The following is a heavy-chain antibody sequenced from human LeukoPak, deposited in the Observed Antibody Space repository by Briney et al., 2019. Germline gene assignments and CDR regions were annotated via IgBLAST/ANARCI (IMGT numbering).Heavy chain of an antibody. CDR3: ARLGQWLVDWYFDL. Sequence: GGSLRLSCAASGFTFSSYEMNWVRQAPGKGLEWVSYISSSGGTIYYADSVKGRFTISRDNAKNSLYLQMNSLRAEDTAVYHCARLGQWLVDWYFDLWGRGTLVTVSS. J-gene: IGHJ2*01. CDR1: GFTFSSYE. D-gene: IGHD6-19*01. CDR2: ISSSGGTI. V-gene: IGHV3-48*03.